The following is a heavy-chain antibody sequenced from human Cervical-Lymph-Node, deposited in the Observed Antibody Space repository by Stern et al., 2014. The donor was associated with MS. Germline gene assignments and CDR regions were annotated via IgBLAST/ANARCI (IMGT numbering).Heavy chain of an antibody. CDR3: ARQRYFDY. CDR2: IFPGGSDI. J-gene: IGHJ4*02. Sequence: VQLVQSGPEVKRPGESLKISCQASGYTFTSYWIGWVRQMPGKGLEWIAIIFPGGSDIRYSPSFQGQFPISADKSSSTAYLQWNNLKASDTAIYYCARQRYFDYWGQGTLVTVSS. CDR1: GYTFTSYW. V-gene: IGHV5-51*01.